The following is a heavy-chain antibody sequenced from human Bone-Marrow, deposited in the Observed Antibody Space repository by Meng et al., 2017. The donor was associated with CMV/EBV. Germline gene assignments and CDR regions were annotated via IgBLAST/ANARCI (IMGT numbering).Heavy chain of an antibody. Sequence: ASVKVSCKSSGYTFTAYYIHWVRQAPGQGLEWMGWINPNSGGTKFANTFQGRVTMTRDTSISTAYMELSRLRSDDTAVYYCARENWSRKNFYDKVPLDCWGQGNLVTVAS. CDR3: ARENWSRKNFYDKVPLDC. J-gene: IGHJ4*02. CDR2: INPNSGGT. D-gene: IGHD2/OR15-2a*01. V-gene: IGHV1-2*02. CDR1: GYTFTAYY.